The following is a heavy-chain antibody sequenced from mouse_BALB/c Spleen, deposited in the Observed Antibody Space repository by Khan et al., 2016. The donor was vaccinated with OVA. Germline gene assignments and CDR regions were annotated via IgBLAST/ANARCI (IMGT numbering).Heavy chain of an antibody. J-gene: IGHJ4*01. D-gene: IGHD2-5*01. CDR1: GYTFTTAG. V-gene: IGHV9-4*02. CDR2: INTHSGVP. Sequence: QIQLVQSGPELKKPGETVRISCKASGYTFTTAGIQWVQKMPGKGLKWIGWINTHSGVPKYAEDFKGRFAFSLAISVNTAYLQITNLKSEGTATYYCARGGAAYYRNYGGAMEYWGQGTSVTVSS. CDR3: ARGGAAYYRNYGGAMEY.